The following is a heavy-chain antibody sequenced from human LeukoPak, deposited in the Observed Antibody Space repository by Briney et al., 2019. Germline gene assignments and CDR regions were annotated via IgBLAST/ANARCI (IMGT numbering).Heavy chain of an antibody. D-gene: IGHD2-2*01. CDR2: IKSDGSDP. Sequence: GGSLRLSCAASGFTFSSYWMHWVRQGPGKGLGWVSRIKSDGSDPSYADSVKGRFIISRDNAKSTLYLQMNSLRAEDTAVYYCAKDRDPMPSRGMDVWGQGTTVAVSS. CDR1: GFTFSSYW. V-gene: IGHV3-74*01. CDR3: AKDRDPMPSRGMDV. J-gene: IGHJ6*02.